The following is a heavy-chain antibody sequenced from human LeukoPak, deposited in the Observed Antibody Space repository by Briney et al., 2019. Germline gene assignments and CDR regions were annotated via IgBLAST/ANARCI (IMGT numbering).Heavy chain of an antibody. CDR1: GYTFTIYV. J-gene: IGHJ6*02. CDR2: ISAYNGNT. CDR3: AREGDDCSATYYHYYYGMDV. D-gene: IGHD3-22*01. Sequence: ASVKVSCKASGYTFTIYVISWVRQAPGQGLEWMGWISAYNGNTDYAQKLQGRVTMTTDISTSTAYMELRSLRSDDTAVYYCAREGDDCSATYYHYYYGMDVWGQGTTVTVPS. V-gene: IGHV1-18*01.